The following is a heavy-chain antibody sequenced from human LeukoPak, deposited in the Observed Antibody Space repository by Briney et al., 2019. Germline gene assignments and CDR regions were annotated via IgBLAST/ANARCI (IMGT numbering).Heavy chain of an antibody. CDR2: LSGDKKYI. V-gene: IGHV3-21*01. CDR1: GFTFSSYW. Sequence: GGSLRLSCAASGFTFSSYWMSWVRQAPGKGLEWLSSLSGDKKYIYYADSVKGRFTISRDNAKNSLYLQMNSLSAEDTAVYYCAKVHLTYYYDSSGYGFQDFWGQGTLVTVSS. CDR3: AKVHLTYYYDSSGYGFQDF. J-gene: IGHJ4*02. D-gene: IGHD3-22*01.